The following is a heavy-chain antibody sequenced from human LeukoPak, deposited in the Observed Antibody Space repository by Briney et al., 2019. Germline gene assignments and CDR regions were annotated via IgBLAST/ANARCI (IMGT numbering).Heavy chain of an antibody. D-gene: IGHD6-19*01. CDR2: IRYDGSNK. CDR1: GFTFSSYG. CDR3: ARVAGQWLVPNYYYGMDV. J-gene: IGHJ6*02. V-gene: IGHV3-30*02. Sequence: GGFLRLSCAASGFTFSSYGMHWVRQAPGKGLEWVAFIRYDGSNKYYADSVKGRFTISRDNAKNSLYLQMNSLRAEDMAVYYCARVAGQWLVPNYYYGMDVWGQGTTVTVSS.